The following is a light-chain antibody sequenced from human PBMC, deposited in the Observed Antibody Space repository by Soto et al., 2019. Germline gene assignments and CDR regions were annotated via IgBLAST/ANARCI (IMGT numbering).Light chain of an antibody. CDR2: DAS. V-gene: IGKV3-20*01. CDR1: QTVSTNY. Sequence: PGERATLSCRASQTVSTNYLAWYQQKPGQAPRLLIFDASTRATGIPDRFTGSGSGTDFTLTISRLEPEDFAVYYCQLYGGSPKTFGQGTKVEIK. CDR3: QLYGGSPKT. J-gene: IGKJ1*01.